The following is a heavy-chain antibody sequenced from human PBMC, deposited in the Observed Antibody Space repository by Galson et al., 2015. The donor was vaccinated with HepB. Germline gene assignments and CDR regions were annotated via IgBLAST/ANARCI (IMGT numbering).Heavy chain of an antibody. CDR1: GFTFSNYA. CDR3: VKDKRGYSYGPVGVDY. J-gene: IGHJ4*02. Sequence: SLRLSCAASGFTFSNYAMSWVRQAPGKGLEWVSAVSGSGGSTYYADSVKGRFTVSRDNSKNTLYLQMSSLRAEDTAVYYCVKDKRGYSYGPVGVDYWGQGTLVTVSS. V-gene: IGHV3-23*01. CDR2: VSGSGGST. D-gene: IGHD5-18*01.